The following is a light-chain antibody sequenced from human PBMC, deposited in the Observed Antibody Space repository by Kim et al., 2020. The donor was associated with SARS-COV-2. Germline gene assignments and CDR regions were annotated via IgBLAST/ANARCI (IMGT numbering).Light chain of an antibody. CDR3: QQYYITPYT. J-gene: IGKJ2*01. V-gene: IGKV1-NL1*01. Sequence: DIQMTQSPSSLSASVGDRVVITCRASEGITNSLAWYQQRPGKAPELLLYAASRLQSGAPSRFSGSGSGTDFTLTISNLQPEDFATYVCQQYYITPYTFGQGTKLEI. CDR2: AAS. CDR1: EGITNS.